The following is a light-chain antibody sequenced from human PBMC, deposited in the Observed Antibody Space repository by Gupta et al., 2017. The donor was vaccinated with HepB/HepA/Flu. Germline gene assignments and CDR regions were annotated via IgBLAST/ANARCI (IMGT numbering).Light chain of an antibody. Sequence: HSALPPPSSLSLFPGQPITISCTGTSSDVGGYNYVSWYQRHPGKAPKLMIFDVNNRPSGVSNRFSGSKSGNTASLTISGLQAEDEAEYYCSSYTSSSPPYVFGTGTTVTVL. CDR3: SSYTSSSPPYV. CDR1: SSDVGGYNY. CDR2: DVN. V-gene: IGLV2-14*03. J-gene: IGLJ1*01.